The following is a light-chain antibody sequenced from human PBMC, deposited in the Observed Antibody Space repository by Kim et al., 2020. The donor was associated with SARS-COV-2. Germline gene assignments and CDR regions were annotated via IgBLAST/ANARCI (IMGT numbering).Light chain of an antibody. V-gene: IGKV1-16*01. CDR1: QVIHTY. Sequence: DIQMTQSPSSLSASVGDRVTITCRASQVIHTYLAWFQQKPGQAPKSLIYAASNLQSGVPSRFSGSGSGTDFTLTISSLQPEDFAIYYCQQYNRYPYTFGQGTKLEIK. CDR3: QQYNRYPYT. CDR2: AAS. J-gene: IGKJ2*01.